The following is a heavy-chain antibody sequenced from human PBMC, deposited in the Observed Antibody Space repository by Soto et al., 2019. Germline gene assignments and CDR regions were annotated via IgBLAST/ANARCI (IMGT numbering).Heavy chain of an antibody. CDR1: GYTLSSYY. CDR2: INPSGGST. D-gene: IGHD3-10*01. J-gene: IGHJ6*02. CDR3: APDEILPGVLIMSYHYYYGMDA. V-gene: IGHV1-46*01. Sequence: ASVKVSCKASGYTLSSYYMNWVRQAPGQGLEWMGIINPSGGSTSYAQKFQGRVTMTRDTSTSTVYMELSSLRSEDTAVYYCAPDEILPGVLIMSYHYYYGMDACGQATTVTVS.